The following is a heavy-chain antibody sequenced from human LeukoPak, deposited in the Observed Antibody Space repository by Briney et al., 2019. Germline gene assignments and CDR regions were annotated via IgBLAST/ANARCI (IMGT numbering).Heavy chain of an antibody. CDR3: ARARGNTYGYFEY. D-gene: IGHD5-18*01. CDR1: GLSLSGYW. Sequence: GGSLRLSCAASGLSLSGYWMHWVRQAPWQGLVLVSRINGDASSTSYADSVKGRFTISRDNAKSTLYLQMNSLRVEDTAVYYCARARGNTYGYFEYWGQGTLVTVSS. V-gene: IGHV3-74*01. J-gene: IGHJ4*02. CDR2: INGDASST.